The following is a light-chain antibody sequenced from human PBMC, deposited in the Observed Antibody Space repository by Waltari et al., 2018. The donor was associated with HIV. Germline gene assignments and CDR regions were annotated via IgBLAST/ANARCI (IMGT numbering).Light chain of an antibody. J-gene: IGLJ2*01. CDR2: EVS. CDR3: SSYAGSNAVV. Sequence: QSALTQPPSASGSPGQSVTISCTGPSSDVGGYNSVSWYQQHPGKAPKLMIYEVSKRPSGVPDRFSGSKSGNTASLTVSGLQAEDEADYYCSSYAGSNAVVFGGGTKLTVL. V-gene: IGLV2-8*01. CDR1: SSDVGGYNS.